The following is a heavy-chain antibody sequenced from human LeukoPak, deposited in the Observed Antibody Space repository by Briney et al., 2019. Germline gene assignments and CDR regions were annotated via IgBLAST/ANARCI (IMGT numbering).Heavy chain of an antibody. Sequence: GGSLRLSCAASGFTLSDYTMNWVRQTPGKGLEWVSSVGGTGDTYYTDSVKGRFIVSRDNSKSTLYLQMNGLRVEDTAVYYCAKDATPYNGIWDFFDHWGRGAPVTVSS. CDR1: GFTLSDYT. V-gene: IGHV3-23*01. CDR2: VGGTGDT. J-gene: IGHJ4*02. D-gene: IGHD5-24*01. CDR3: AKDATPYNGIWDFFDH.